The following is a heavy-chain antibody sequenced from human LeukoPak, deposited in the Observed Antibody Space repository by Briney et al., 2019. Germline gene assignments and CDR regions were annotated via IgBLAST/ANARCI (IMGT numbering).Heavy chain of an antibody. Sequence: PSETLSLTRTVSGGSISSHYWSWIRQPPGKGLEWMGFIYSSGSTNYNPSLKSRVTISIDTSKNQFSLKLSSVTAADTAVYYCARDPGYSSSWYTGGWFDPWGQGTLVTVSS. CDR2: IYSSGST. CDR1: GGSISSHY. V-gene: IGHV4-59*11. D-gene: IGHD6-13*01. CDR3: ARDPGYSSSWYTGGWFDP. J-gene: IGHJ5*02.